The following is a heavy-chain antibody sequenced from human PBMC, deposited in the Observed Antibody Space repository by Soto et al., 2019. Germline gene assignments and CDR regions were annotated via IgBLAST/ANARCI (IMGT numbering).Heavy chain of an antibody. J-gene: IGHJ6*02. D-gene: IGHD3-10*01. CDR1: GFTVSSNY. CDR2: IYSGGST. V-gene: IGHV3-53*02. Sequence: EVQLVETGGGLIQPGGSLRLSCAASGFTVSSNYMSLVRQAPGKGLEWVSVIYSGGSTYYADSVKGRFTISRDNSKNTMYLQMNRLRAEDTSVYYCARYSRGGMDVWGHGTTVNVSS. CDR3: ARYSRGGMDV.